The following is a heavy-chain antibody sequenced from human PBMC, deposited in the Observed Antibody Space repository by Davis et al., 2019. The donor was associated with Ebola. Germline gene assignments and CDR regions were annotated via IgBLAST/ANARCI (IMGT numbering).Heavy chain of an antibody. Sequence: ASVKVSCKASGYSFTGYYLHWVRQAPGQGLEWMGWINPHNGNTNYAQNVQGRVTMTTDTSTSTAYMEVGSLKSDDTAVYYCARAQFPTTSDHWGQGTLVTVS. J-gene: IGHJ4*02. CDR3: ARAQFPTTSDH. D-gene: IGHD1-1*01. CDR2: INPHNGNT. CDR1: GYSFTGYY. V-gene: IGHV1-18*01.